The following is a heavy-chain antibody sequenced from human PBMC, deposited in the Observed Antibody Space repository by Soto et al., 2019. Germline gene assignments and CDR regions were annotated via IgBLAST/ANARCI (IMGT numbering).Heavy chain of an antibody. V-gene: IGHV4-59*01. J-gene: IGHJ4*02. Sequence: VQLQESGPGLVKPSETLSLTCTVSGGSISSDYWSWIRQPPAKGLEWIGYVYYSGSTKYNSSLKSRVSISIDTSTNQFSLKLTSVTAADTAVYYCARDFTGDYYFDYWGQGALVTVSS. D-gene: IGHD4-17*01. CDR1: GGSISSDY. CDR2: VYYSGST. CDR3: ARDFTGDYYFDY.